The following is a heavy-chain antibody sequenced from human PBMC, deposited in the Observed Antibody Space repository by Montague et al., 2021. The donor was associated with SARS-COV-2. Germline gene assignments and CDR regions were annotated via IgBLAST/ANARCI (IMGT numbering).Heavy chain of an antibody. Sequence: CAISGDSVFSTSGSWNWIRLSPSRGLEWLGRTYHRSKWYNDYATXVKSRIIINPDTSKNQFSLQLNSVTPEDTAVYYCAYHSGSYVWFDPWGQGTLVTVSS. V-gene: IGHV6-1*01. CDR3: AYHSGSYVWFDP. J-gene: IGHJ5*02. D-gene: IGHD1-26*01. CDR1: GDSVFSTSGS. CDR2: TYHRSKWYN.